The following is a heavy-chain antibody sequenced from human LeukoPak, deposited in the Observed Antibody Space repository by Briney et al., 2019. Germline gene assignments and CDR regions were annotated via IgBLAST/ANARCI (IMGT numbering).Heavy chain of an antibody. D-gene: IGHD6-13*01. CDR1: GSTFTSYG. Sequence: ASVKPSCKAAGSTFTSYGISWGRQAPGHGREWMGWISAYNGNTNYAQKLQGRVTMTTDTSTRTAYMELRSLRSDDTGVYYCARDHHGYSSRWRHGTFDYWGEGTLVTVSS. V-gene: IGHV1-18*01. J-gene: IGHJ4*02. CDR3: ARDHHGYSSRWRHGTFDY. CDR2: ISAYNGNT.